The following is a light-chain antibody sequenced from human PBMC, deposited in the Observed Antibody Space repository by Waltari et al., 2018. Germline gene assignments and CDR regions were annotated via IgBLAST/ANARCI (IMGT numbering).Light chain of an antibody. Sequence: QSVLTQPPSVSAAPGQRVTISCTGSSPNIGAGYDVQWYQHLPGAAPELLIYATTNRPSGVPDRISASKSGTSASLAITGLQAADEAVYYCQSYDSSLSGVVFGGGTKLTVL. CDR2: ATT. V-gene: IGLV1-40*01. CDR1: SPNIGAGYD. CDR3: QSYDSSLSGVV. J-gene: IGLJ2*01.